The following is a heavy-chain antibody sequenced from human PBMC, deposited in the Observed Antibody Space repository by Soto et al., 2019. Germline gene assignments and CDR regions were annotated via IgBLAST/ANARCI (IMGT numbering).Heavy chain of an antibody. CDR3: ARGGIYDSSGYYCDY. D-gene: IGHD3-22*01. J-gene: IGHJ4*02. CDR1: GFTFSSFG. V-gene: IGHV3-30*03. CDR2: VSYDGSSK. Sequence: PGGSLRLSCAASGFTFSSFGMHWVRQAPGKGLEWVAIVSYDGSSKLYADSVKGRFTISRDNSKNTLYLQMNSLRTEDTAMYYCARGGIYDSSGYYCDYWGQGTLVTVSS.